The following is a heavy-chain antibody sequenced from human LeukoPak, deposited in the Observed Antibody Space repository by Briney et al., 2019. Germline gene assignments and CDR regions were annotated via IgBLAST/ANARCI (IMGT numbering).Heavy chain of an antibody. V-gene: IGHV4-38-2*02. CDR2: IYHSGST. CDR3: ARATEYYDILTGYYNWFDP. D-gene: IGHD3-9*01. J-gene: IGHJ5*02. Sequence: PSETLSLTCTVSGYSISSGYYWGWIRQPPGKGLEWIGSIYHSGSTYYNPSLKSRVTISVGTSKNQFSLKLSSVTAADTAVYYCARATEYYDILTGYYNWFDPWGQGTLVTVSS. CDR1: GYSISSGYY.